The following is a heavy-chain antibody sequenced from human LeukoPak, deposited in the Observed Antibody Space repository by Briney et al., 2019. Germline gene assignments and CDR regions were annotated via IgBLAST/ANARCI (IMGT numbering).Heavy chain of an antibody. CDR3: AKLSGDTDPW. CDR1: GFTFSSYG. CDR2: ITDSGSTT. J-gene: IGHJ4*02. D-gene: IGHD5-18*01. V-gene: IGHV3-23*01. Sequence: GGSLRLSCAASGFTFSSYGMIWLRQAPGKGLEWVSSITDSGSTTYYADSVKGRFTISKDNSRNTLYLQMNSLRAEDTAIYYCAKLSGDTDPWWGQGTLVTVSS.